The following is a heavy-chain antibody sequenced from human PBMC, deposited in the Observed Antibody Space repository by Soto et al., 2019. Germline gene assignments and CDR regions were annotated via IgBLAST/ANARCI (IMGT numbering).Heavy chain of an antibody. CDR1: GGSISSYY. V-gene: IGHV4-4*07. CDR2: IYTSGST. D-gene: IGHD6-13*01. J-gene: IGHJ4*02. Sequence: KPSETLSLTCTVSGGSISSYYWSWIRQPAGKGLEWIGRIYTSGSTNYNPSLKSRVTMSVDTSKNQFSLKLSSVTAADTAVYYCAPNPSGYSSSYGNYWGQGTLVTVSS. CDR3: APNPSGYSSSYGNY.